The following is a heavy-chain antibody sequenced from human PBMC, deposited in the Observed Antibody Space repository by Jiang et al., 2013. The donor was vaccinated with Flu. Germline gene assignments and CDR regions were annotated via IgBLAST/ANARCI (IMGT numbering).Heavy chain of an antibody. D-gene: IGHD6-13*01. J-gene: IGHJ6*02. CDR2: IIPIVGTA. CDR1: GGTFSHYA. Sequence: GAEVKKPGSSVKVSCKASGGTFSHYAISWVRQAPGQGLEWMGGIIPIVGTAKYAQRFQGRLTISAHESTRTADIELSSLASDDTAVYYCARGSQAADYYYGMDVWGQGTTVTVS. CDR3: ARGSQAADYYYGMDV. V-gene: IGHV1-69*01.